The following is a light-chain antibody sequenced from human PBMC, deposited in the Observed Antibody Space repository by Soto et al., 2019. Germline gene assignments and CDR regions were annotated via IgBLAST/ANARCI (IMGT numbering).Light chain of an antibody. Sequence: SPPILPVSPRERATLSFGGGQSVSSSYLAWYQQKPGQAPRLPIYGASSRATGIPARFSGSGSGTDFTLPIGSLQPEDLAVYYCQPRSNWPPIPVGQGTRLEIK. CDR3: QPRSNWPPIP. V-gene: IGKV3D-20*02. CDR2: GAS. J-gene: IGKJ5*01. CDR1: QSVSSSY.